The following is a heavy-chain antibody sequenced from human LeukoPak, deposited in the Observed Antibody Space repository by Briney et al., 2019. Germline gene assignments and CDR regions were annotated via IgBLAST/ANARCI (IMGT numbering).Heavy chain of an antibody. CDR1: GFTFGDYA. D-gene: IGHD3-3*01. CDR2: IRSKAYGGTT. V-gene: IGHV3-49*04. Sequence: GGSLRLSCTASGFTFGDYAMSWVRQAPGKGLEWVGFIRSKAYGGTTEYAASVKGRFTISRDDSKSIAYLQMNSLKTEDTAVYYCTREDYDFWSGTHYYYYMDVWGKGTTVTVSS. CDR3: TREDYDFWSGTHYYYYMDV. J-gene: IGHJ6*03.